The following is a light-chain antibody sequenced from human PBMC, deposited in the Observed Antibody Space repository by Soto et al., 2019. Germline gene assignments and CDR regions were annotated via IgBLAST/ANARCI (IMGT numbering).Light chain of an antibody. CDR1: QSVSSK. V-gene: IGKV3-15*01. Sequence: ETVMTQSPATLSLSPGERATLSCRASQSVSSKLVWYQQKPGQAPRFLIYGASTRATGIPARFRRSGSGTEFTLTIDSLQSEDFAVYYFQQYNDWPPAFGGGTKVEIK. CDR2: GAS. CDR3: QQYNDWPPA. J-gene: IGKJ4*01.